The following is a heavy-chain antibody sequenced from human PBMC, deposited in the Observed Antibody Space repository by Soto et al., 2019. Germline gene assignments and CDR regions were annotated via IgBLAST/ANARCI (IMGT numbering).Heavy chain of an antibody. Sequence: SVKVSCKASGGTFSSYAISWVRQAPGQGLEWMGGIIPIFGTANYAQKFQGRVTITADESTSTAYMGLSSLRSEDTAVYYCARGGSYDSPDLVDYWGQGTLVTVSS. V-gene: IGHV1-69*13. D-gene: IGHD3-3*01. J-gene: IGHJ4*02. CDR1: GGTFSSYA. CDR3: ARGGSYDSPDLVDY. CDR2: IIPIFGTA.